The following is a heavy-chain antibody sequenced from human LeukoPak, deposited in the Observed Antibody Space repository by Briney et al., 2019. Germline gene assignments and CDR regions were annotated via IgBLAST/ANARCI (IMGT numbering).Heavy chain of an antibody. CDR2: INPNSGGT. J-gene: IGHJ3*02. D-gene: IGHD3-3*01. CDR1: GYTFTGYY. V-gene: IGHV1-2*02. Sequence: ASVKVSCKASGYTFTGYYMHWVRQAPGQGLEWMGWINPNSGGTNYAQKFQGRVTMTRDTSISTAYMELSRLRSDDTAVYYCARDRAPFWSGYYSAFDIWGQGTMVTVSS. CDR3: ARDRAPFWSGYYSAFDI.